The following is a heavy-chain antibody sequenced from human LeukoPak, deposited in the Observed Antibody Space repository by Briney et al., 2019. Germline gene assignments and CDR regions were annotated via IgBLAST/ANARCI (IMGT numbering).Heavy chain of an antibody. Sequence: GGSLRLSCAGTGFSFSSYTLQWVRQAPGKGLEYVSSLSRDGRYRYYADSVKGRFTISRDNSKNTTYLQMGSLRPEDKAVYYCRGVGATKDYWGQGTLVTVPS. CDR2: LSRDGRYR. J-gene: IGHJ4*02. CDR3: RGVGATKDY. D-gene: IGHD1-26*01. V-gene: IGHV3-64*02. CDR1: GFSFSSYT.